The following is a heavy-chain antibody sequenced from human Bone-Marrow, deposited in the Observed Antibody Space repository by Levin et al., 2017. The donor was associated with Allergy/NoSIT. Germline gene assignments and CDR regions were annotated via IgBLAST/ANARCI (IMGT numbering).Heavy chain of an antibody. CDR2: VYYSGGT. Sequence: LETLSLTCTVSGGSISSSSHYWGWIRQPPGKGLEWIGSVYYSGGTYYSPSLQSRVTVSVDTSKNQSSLKLSSVTAADTAVDSCARHGDWGLFGVLTGSLNWFDPWGQGTLVTVSS. CDR3: ARHGDWGLFGVLTGSLNWFDP. J-gene: IGHJ5*02. CDR1: GGSISSSSHY. V-gene: IGHV4-39*01. D-gene: IGHD3-3*01.